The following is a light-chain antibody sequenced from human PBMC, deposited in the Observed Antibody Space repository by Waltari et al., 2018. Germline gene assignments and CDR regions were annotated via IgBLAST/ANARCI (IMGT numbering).Light chain of an antibody. CDR2: WAS. CDR3: QQYYKTPFT. V-gene: IGKV4-1*01. CDR1: QIVDSSNHKTD. Sequence: DIVMTQSPDSVAVSLGERATLNCRSSQIVDSSNHKTDIAWYQQKPGQPPKLLIYWASASESGVPDRFSGSGSGTEFTLTISTLQAEDVAVYYCQQYYKTPFTFGPGTKVEIK. J-gene: IGKJ3*01.